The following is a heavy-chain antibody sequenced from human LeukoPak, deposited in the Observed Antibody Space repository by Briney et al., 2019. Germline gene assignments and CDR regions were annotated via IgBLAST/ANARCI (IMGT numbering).Heavy chain of an antibody. V-gene: IGHV3-7*03. D-gene: IGHD3-10*01. CDR2: INQAGTDK. J-gene: IGHJ4*02. CDR3: ARSLRPGDH. Sequence: GGALRLSCSASGFTFSSFYMSWVRHAPGKGLEWVANINQAGTDKYYAGSVKGRFTVARDNANNSVYLQMSSLRVEDTGIYFCARSLRPGDHWGQGTRVIVSS. CDR1: GFTFSSFY.